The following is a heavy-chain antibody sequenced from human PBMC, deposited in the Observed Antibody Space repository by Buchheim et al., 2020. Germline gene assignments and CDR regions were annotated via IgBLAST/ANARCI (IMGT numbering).Heavy chain of an antibody. CDR2: ISGSGGST. V-gene: IGHV3-23*01. D-gene: IGHD2-2*01. J-gene: IGHJ4*02. CDR1: GFTFSSYA. CDR3: AKDSNKNPIVVVPAAQDY. Sequence: EVQLLESGGGLVQPGGSLRLSCAASGFTFSSYAMSWVRQAPGKGLEWVSAISGSGGSTYYADSVKGRFTISSDNSKTTLDLQMNSLRAEDTAVYYCAKDSNKNPIVVVPAAQDYWGQGTL.